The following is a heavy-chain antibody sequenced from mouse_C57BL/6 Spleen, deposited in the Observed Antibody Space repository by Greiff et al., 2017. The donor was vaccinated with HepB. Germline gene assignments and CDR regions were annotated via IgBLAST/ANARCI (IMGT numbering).Heavy chain of an antibody. CDR2: INYDGSST. D-gene: IGHD2-5*01. Sequence: EVKLVESEGGLVQPGSSMKLSCTASGFTFSDYYMAWVRQVPEKGLEWVANINYDGSSTYYLDSLKSRFIISRDNAKNILYLQMSSLKSEDTATYYCARDASYYSNYVYFDVWGTGTTVTVSS. J-gene: IGHJ1*03. CDR1: GFTFSDYY. CDR3: ARDASYYSNYVYFDV. V-gene: IGHV5-16*01.